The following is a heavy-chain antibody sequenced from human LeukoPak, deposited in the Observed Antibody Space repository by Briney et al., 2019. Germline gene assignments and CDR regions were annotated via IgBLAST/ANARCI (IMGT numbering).Heavy chain of an antibody. J-gene: IGHJ1*01. CDR1: GFTFSSYA. Sequence: GGSLRLSCAASGFTFSSYAMSWVRQAPGKGLEWVSAISGSGGSTYYADSVKGRFTISRDNSKNTLYLQMNSLRAEDTAVYYCAKRGYDSSGYYLIAAHEYFQHWGQGTLVTVSS. V-gene: IGHV3-23*01. D-gene: IGHD3-22*01. CDR2: ISGSGGST. CDR3: AKRGYDSSGYYLIAAHEYFQH.